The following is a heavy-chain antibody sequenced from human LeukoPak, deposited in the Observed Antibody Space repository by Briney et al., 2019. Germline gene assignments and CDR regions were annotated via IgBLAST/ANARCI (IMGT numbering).Heavy chain of an antibody. V-gene: IGHV3-30-3*01. CDR3: AKDRGTMIVVAYGDFDY. CDR2: ISYDGSNK. CDR1: GFTFSSYA. Sequence: PGGSLRLSCAASGFTFSSYAMHWVRQAPGKGLEWVAVISYDGSNKYYADSVKGRFTISRDNSKNTLYLQMNSLRAEDTAVYYCAKDRGTMIVVAYGDFDYWGQGTLVTVSS. D-gene: IGHD3-22*01. J-gene: IGHJ4*02.